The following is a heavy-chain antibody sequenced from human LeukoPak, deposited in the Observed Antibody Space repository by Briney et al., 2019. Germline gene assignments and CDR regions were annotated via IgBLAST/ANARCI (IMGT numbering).Heavy chain of an antibody. Sequence: GGSLRLSCAASGFTFSDHYMDWVRQAPGKGLEWVGRTRNKANSYTTEYAASVKGRFTISRDDSKNSLYLQMNSLKTEDTAVYYLARGETRCSGGSCKGLPFDYWGQGTLVTVSS. CDR2: TRNKANSYTT. D-gene: IGHD2-15*01. CDR1: GFTFSDHY. CDR3: ARGETRCSGGSCKGLPFDY. J-gene: IGHJ4*02. V-gene: IGHV3-72*01.